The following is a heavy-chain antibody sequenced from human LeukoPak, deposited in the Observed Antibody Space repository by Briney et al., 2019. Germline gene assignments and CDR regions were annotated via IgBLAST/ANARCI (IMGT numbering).Heavy chain of an antibody. J-gene: IGHJ5*02. CDR2: LYFSGST. D-gene: IGHD2-15*01. Sequence: SSETLSLTCTVSGDSISSSDYCWSWLRQPPGRGLEFVGCLYFSGSTYYNPSLNGRVTISVDTSKNQFSLNLYSMTAADTALYFCARHRSLRGWFDPWGQGTLVTVSS. CDR3: ARHRSLRGWFDP. V-gene: IGHV4-39*01. CDR1: GDSISSSDYC.